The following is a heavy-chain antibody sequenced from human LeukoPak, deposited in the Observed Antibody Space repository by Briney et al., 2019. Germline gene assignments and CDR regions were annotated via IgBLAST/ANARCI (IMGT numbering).Heavy chain of an antibody. CDR1: GFTFSSYG. J-gene: IGHJ4*02. CDR3: ARAGSTMIDY. V-gene: IGHV4-34*01. Sequence: GSLRLSCAASGFTFSSYGMHWVRQPPGKGLEWIGGINHSGSTNYNPSLKSRVTISVDTSKNQFSLKLSSVTAADTAVYYCARAGSTMIDYWGQGTLVTVSS. CDR2: INHSGST.